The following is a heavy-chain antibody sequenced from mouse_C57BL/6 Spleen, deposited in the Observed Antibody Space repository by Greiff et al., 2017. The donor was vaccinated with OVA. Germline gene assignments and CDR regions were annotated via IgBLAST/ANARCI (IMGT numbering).Heavy chain of an antibody. J-gene: IGHJ3*01. V-gene: IGHV10-1*01. Sequence: EVHLVESGGGLVQPKGSLKLSCAASGFSFNTYAMNWVRQAPGKGLEWVARIRSKSNNYATYYADSVKDRFTISRDDSESMLYLQMNNLKTEDTAMYYCVRHGDYGSSWWFAYWGQGTLVTVSA. D-gene: IGHD1-1*01. CDR3: VRHGDYGSSWWFAY. CDR2: IRSKSNNYAT. CDR1: GFSFNTYA.